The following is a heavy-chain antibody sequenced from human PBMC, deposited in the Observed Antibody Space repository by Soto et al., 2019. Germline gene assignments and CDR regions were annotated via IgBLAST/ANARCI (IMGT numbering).Heavy chain of an antibody. CDR1: GFTFDDYA. V-gene: IGHV3-9*01. CDR3: AKAQSKRITMVRGVFNKGNWFDP. Sequence: GGSLRLSCAASGFTFDDYAMHWVRQAPGKGLEWVSGISWNSGSIGYADSVKGRFTISRDNAKNSLYLQMNSLRAEDTALYYCAKAQSKRITMVRGVFNKGNWFDPWGQGTLVTVSS. CDR2: ISWNSGSI. D-gene: IGHD3-10*01. J-gene: IGHJ5*02.